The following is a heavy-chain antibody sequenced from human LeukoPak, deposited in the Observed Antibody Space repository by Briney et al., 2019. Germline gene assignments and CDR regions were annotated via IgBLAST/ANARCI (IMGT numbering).Heavy chain of an antibody. CDR2: INPNSGGT. CDR3: ARASGRYSDAFDI. V-gene: IGHV1-2*02. Sequence: ASVKVSCTASGYTFTGYYMHWVRQAPGQGLEWMGWINPNSGGTNYAQNFQGRVTMTRDTSISTAYMELSRLRSDDTALYYCARASGRYSDAFDIWGQGTMVTVSS. CDR1: GYTFTGYY. D-gene: IGHD1-26*01. J-gene: IGHJ3*02.